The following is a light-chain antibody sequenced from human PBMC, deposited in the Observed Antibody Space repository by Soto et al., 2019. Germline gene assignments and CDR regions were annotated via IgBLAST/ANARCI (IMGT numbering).Light chain of an antibody. CDR2: WAS. CDR1: QSVLYSSNSKNY. CDR3: QQYYSTPPRT. J-gene: IGKJ1*01. V-gene: IGKV4-1*01. Sequence: DIVMTQSPDSLAVSLGERATINCKSSQSVLYSSNSKNYLAWYQQKPGQPPKLLIYWASTRESGVPDRFSGSGSGTYFTLTISSLQAEDVAVYYCQQYYSTPPRTFGQGTKVEIK.